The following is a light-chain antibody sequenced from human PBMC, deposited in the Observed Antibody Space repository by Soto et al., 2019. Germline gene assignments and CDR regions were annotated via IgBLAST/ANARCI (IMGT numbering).Light chain of an antibody. V-gene: IGKV3D-20*01. CDR2: AAS. CDR3: QHFGSSTWT. J-gene: IGKJ1*01. Sequence: EIVLTQSPATQSVSPGERATLSCRASQSVSSNLAWYQQKPGLAPRLLIYAASTRATGIPDRFSGSGSGTDFTLTITRLEPEDVALYYCQHFGSSTWTFGQGTKVDIK. CDR1: QSVSSN.